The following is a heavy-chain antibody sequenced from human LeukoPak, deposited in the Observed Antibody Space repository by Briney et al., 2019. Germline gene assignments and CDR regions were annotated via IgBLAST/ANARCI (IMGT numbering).Heavy chain of an antibody. V-gene: IGHV1-18*01. CDR3: ARDNHRSSWSWFYP. J-gene: IGHJ5*02. CDR2: ISAYNGNT. D-gene: IGHD6-13*01. Sequence: ASVKVSCKASGYTFTNYGISWVRQAPGQGLEWMGWISAYNGNTKYAQEFQGRVTMTTDTSTSTAYMELRSLSSDDTAVYHCARDNHRSSWSWFYPWGQGTLVTVSS. CDR1: GYTFTNYG.